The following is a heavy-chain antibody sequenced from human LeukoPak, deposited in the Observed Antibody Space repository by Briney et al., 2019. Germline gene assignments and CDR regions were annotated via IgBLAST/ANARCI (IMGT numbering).Heavy chain of an antibody. CDR2: INPNSGGT. CDR3: ARDNSVGDSAWWFDP. D-gene: IGHD5-12*01. Sequence: ASVKVSGKASGYTFTGYYMHWVRQAPGQGLEWMGWINPNSGGTNYAQKFQGRVTMTRDTSISTAYMELSRLRSDDTAVYYCARDNSVGDSAWWFDPWGQGTLVTVSS. V-gene: IGHV1-2*02. CDR1: GYTFTGYY. J-gene: IGHJ5*02.